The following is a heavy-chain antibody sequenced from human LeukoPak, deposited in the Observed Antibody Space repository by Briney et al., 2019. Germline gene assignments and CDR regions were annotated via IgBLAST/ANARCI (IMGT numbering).Heavy chain of an antibody. CDR3: ARHHLNSGRHVFDI. CDR1: PSSFTCHQ. V-gene: IGHV4-59*11. J-gene: IGHJ3*02. D-gene: IGHD6-25*01. CDR2: IYYSGST. Sequence: PSETLSLTSPPSPSSFTCHQCPSTRQPPGKGLEWIGYIYYSGSTNYNPSLKSRVTISVDTSKNQFSLKLSSVTAADTAVYYCARHHLNSGRHVFDILREGAMVTVSS.